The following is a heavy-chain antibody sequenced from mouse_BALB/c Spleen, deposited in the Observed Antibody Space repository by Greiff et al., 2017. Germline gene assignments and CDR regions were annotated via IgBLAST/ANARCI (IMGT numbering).Heavy chain of an antibody. CDR3: ASLYGNSY. CDR2: ISSGGGST. CDR1: GFAFGSYD. V-gene: IGHV5-12-1*01. J-gene: IGHJ2*01. Sequence: EVKVVESGGGLVKPGGSLKLSCAASGFAFGSYDMSWVRQTPEKRLEWVAYISSGGGSTYYPDTVKGRFTISRDNAKNTLYLQMSSLKSEDTAMYYCASLYGNSYWGQGTTLTVSS. D-gene: IGHD2-1*01.